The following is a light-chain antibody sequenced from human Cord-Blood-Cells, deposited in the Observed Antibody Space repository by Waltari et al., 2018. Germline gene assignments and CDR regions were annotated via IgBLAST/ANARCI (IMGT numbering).Light chain of an antibody. CDR1: SRYVGGYNY. CDR2: EVS. CDR3: SSYAGSNNLV. Sequence: QSALTQPPSAPGPPGQPVTIPCTGTSRYVGGYNYVPWYQQHPGKAPKLMIYEVSKRPSGVPDRFSGSKSGNTASLTVSGLQAEDEADYYCSSYAGSNNLVFGGGTKLTVL. J-gene: IGLJ2*01. V-gene: IGLV2-8*01.